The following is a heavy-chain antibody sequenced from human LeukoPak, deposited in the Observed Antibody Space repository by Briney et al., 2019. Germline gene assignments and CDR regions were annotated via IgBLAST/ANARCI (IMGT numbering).Heavy chain of an antibody. V-gene: IGHV3-7*04. CDR3: ARGDDFSGDH. CDR2: IKEDGSQT. Sequence: PGGSLRLSCVASGFTFSRSWMDWVRQAPGKGLEWVANIKEDGSQTYYVDSAKGRFTISRDNAKNSLFLQMNGLRVEDTAVYYCARGDDFSGDHWGQGTLVTVSS. CDR1: GFTFSRSW. D-gene: IGHD1-1*01. J-gene: IGHJ4*02.